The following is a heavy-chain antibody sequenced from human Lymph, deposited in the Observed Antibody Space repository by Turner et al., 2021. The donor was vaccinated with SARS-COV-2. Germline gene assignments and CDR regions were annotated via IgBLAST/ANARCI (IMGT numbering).Heavy chain of an antibody. Sequence: QLQLQESGPGLVKPSETLSLTCTVSGGSISSSSYYWGWIRQPPGKGLEWIGSIYYSGSTYYNPPLKSRVTISVETSKNQFSLKLSSVTAADTAVYYCASNYDILTGYYTRNWFDPWGQGTLVTVSS. CDR2: IYYSGST. D-gene: IGHD3-9*01. V-gene: IGHV4-39*01. CDR1: GGSISSSSYY. CDR3: ASNYDILTGYYTRNWFDP. J-gene: IGHJ5*02.